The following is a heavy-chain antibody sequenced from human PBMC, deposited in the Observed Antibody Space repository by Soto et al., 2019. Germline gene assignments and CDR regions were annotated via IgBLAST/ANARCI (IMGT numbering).Heavy chain of an antibody. CDR3: ARHRGYYDILTGYYTELNFDY. CDR1: GGSISSSSYY. Sequence: PSETLSLTCTVSGGSISSSSYYWGWIRQPLGKGLEWIGSIYYSGTTYYNPSLKSRVTISVDTSKNQFSLKLSSVTAADTAVYYCARHRGYYDILTGYYTELNFDYWGQGTLVTVSS. D-gene: IGHD3-9*01. CDR2: IYYSGTT. J-gene: IGHJ4*02. V-gene: IGHV4-39*01.